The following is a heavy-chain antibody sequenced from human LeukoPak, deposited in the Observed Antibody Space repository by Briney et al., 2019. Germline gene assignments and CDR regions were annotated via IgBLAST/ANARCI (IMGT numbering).Heavy chain of an antibody. CDR1: GFTFSSYW. CDR3: ARVSYYYDSSGAFDI. CDR2: INSDGSST. Sequence: GALSLFYVASGFTFSSYWMHWVRQAPGKGLVWVSSINSDGSSTSYADSVRGRFNISRDNAKNTLYLQMNSLRAEDTAVYYCARVSYYYDSSGAFDIWGQGTMVTVSS. D-gene: IGHD3-22*01. V-gene: IGHV3-74*01. J-gene: IGHJ3*02.